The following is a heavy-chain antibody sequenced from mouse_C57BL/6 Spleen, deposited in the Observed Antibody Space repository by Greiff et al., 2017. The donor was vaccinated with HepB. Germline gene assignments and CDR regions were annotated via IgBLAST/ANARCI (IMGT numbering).Heavy chain of an antibody. Sequence: EVKVVESGGGLVQPGGSLSLSCAASGFTFTDYYMSWVRQPPGKALEWLGFIRNKANGYTTEYSASVKGRFTISRDNSQSILYLQMNALRAEDSATYYCARYLWNYFDYWGQGTTLTVSS. CDR2: IRNKANGYTT. CDR3: ARYLWNYFDY. V-gene: IGHV7-3*01. CDR1: GFTFTDYY. J-gene: IGHJ2*01.